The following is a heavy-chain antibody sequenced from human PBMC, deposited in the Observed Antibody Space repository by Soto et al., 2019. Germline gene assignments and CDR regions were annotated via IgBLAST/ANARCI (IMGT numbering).Heavy chain of an antibody. V-gene: IGHV3-30-3*01. CDR1: GFTFSTYA. Sequence: PGGSLRLSCAASGFTFSTYAMHWVRQAPGKGLEWVAVISYDGSDKYYADSVKGRFTISRDNSKKMLYLQVNSLRAEDTAVYYCAVSYYYDSSGYSYYFDYWGLGTLGTVSS. D-gene: IGHD3-22*01. CDR2: ISYDGSDK. J-gene: IGHJ4*02. CDR3: AVSYYYDSSGYSYYFDY.